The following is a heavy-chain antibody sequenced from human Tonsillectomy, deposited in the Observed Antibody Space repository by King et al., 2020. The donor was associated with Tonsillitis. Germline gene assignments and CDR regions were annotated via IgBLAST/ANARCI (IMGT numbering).Heavy chain of an antibody. J-gene: IGHJ4*02. CDR3: ANRGDYGDYGY. Sequence: VQLVESGGGLVQPGGSLRLSCAASGFTFSNYAMSWVRQGPGKGLEWVSAIVGGGGSTYYADSVKGRFSISRDNSKNTLYLQMNSLRAEDTAVYYCANRGDYGDYGYWGQGTLVTVSS. D-gene: IGHD4-17*01. CDR2: IVGGGGST. V-gene: IGHV3-23*04. CDR1: GFTFSNYA.